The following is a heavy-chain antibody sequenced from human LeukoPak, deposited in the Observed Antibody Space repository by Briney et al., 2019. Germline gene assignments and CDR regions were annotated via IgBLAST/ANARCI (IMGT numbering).Heavy chain of an antibody. D-gene: IGHD3-10*01. CDR3: ARGCITMVRGVIIFHWFDP. CDR1: GYTFTSYD. V-gene: IGHV1-8*01. J-gene: IGHJ5*02. Sequence: ASVKVSCKASGYTFTSYDINWVRQATGQGLEWMGWMNPNSGNTGYAQKFQGRVTMTRNTSISTAYMELSSLRSEDTAVYYCARGCITMVRGVIIFHWFDPWGQGTLVTVSS. CDR2: MNPNSGNT.